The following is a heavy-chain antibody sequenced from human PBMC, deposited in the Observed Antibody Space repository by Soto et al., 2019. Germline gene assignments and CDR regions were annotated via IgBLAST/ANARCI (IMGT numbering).Heavy chain of an antibody. CDR3: ARGRYYGSGPVSY. CDR1: GGSISSVDYY. V-gene: IGHV4-30-4*01. CDR2: IYYSGST. D-gene: IGHD3-10*01. Sequence: SETLSLTCTVSGGSISSVDYYWSWIRQPPGKGLEWIGYIYYSGSTYYNPSLKSRVTISVDTSKNQFSLKLSSVTAADTAVYYCARGRYYGSGPVSYWGQGTLVTVSS. J-gene: IGHJ4*02.